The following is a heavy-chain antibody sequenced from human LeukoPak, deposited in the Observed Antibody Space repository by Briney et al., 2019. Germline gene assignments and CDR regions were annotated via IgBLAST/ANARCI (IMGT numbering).Heavy chain of an antibody. CDR1: GFSFSGFG. Sequence: PGGSLRLSCAASGFSFSGFGIHWVRQPSGKGLEWVGRISDKPNNYATVYSESVEGRFTLFRDDSKNTAYLQMNSLITEDTAVYYCTSLGAGDDNHAFDIWGQGTMVTVSS. J-gene: IGHJ3*02. CDR3: TSLGAGDDNHAFDI. V-gene: IGHV3-73*01. CDR2: ISDKPNNYAT. D-gene: IGHD1-26*01.